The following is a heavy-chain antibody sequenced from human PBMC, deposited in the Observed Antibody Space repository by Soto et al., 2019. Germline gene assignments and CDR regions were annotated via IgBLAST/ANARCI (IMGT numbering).Heavy chain of an antibody. D-gene: IGHD2-15*01. J-gene: IGHJ3*01. CDR2: IDSDGSGT. CDR1: GFNFSNYW. V-gene: IGHV3-74*01. Sequence: GGSLRLSCAASGFNFSNYWMHWVRQGPGKGLEWVSRIDSDGSGTAYADSVKGRFTISRDNAKNTLYLQMNSLGVEDAAKYYCAREYLYCSGDDCYTDGFDRWGQGTMVTVSS. CDR3: AREYLYCSGDDCYTDGFDR.